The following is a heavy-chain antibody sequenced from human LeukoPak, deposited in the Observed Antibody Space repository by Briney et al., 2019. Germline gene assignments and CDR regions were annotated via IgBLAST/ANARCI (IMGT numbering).Heavy chain of an antibody. Sequence: GGSLRLSCAASGFSFSNYGMSWVRQAPGKGLEWVSAISGSGGSTFYADSVKGRFTVSRDNSKNTLYLQMNSLSAEDTAVYYCAKYCTSSSCYPGSYYGMDVWGQGTTVTVSS. CDR2: ISGSGGST. V-gene: IGHV3-23*01. D-gene: IGHD2-2*01. CDR3: AKYCTSSSCYPGSYYGMDV. J-gene: IGHJ6*02. CDR1: GFSFSNYG.